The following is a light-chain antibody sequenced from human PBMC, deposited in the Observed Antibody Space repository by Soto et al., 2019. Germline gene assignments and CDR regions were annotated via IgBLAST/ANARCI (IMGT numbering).Light chain of an antibody. CDR2: GAS. V-gene: IGKV3-20*01. Sequence: EIVLTQSPGTLSLSPGERATLSCRASQSVRSNYLAWYQQIPGQATRLLVYGASSRATGIPNRFSGSGSGKDFTLTIRRLAPEDFAVYYCQQYGKSSFTFGGGTKVEIK. CDR3: QQYGKSSFT. CDR1: QSVRSNY. J-gene: IGKJ4*01.